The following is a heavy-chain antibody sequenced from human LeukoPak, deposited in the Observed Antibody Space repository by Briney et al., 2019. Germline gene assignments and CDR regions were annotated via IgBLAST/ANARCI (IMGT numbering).Heavy chain of an antibody. CDR2: IIPIFGTA. J-gene: IGHJ4*02. Sequence: SVKVSCKVSGYTFTDYYMHWVQQAPGQGLEWMGGIIPIFGTANYAQKFQGRVTITTDESTSTAYMELSSLRSEDTAVYYCARDMYGDLFEEGFDYWGQGTLVTVSS. V-gene: IGHV1-69*05. CDR1: GYTFTDYY. CDR3: ARDMYGDLFEEGFDY. D-gene: IGHD4-17*01.